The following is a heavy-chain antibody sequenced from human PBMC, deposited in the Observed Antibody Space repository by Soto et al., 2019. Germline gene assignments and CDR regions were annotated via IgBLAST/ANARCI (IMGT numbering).Heavy chain of an antibody. CDR3: ARGSQGYSYGKSRKYYFDY. D-gene: IGHD5-18*01. J-gene: IGHJ4*02. CDR2: IYYSGST. Sequence: SETLSLTCTVSGGSISSGGYYWSWIRQHPGKGLEWIGYIYYSGSTYYNPSLKSRVTISVDTSKNQFSLKLSSVTAADTAVYYCARGSQGYSYGKSRKYYFDYWGQGTLVTVSS. CDR1: GGSISSGGYY. V-gene: IGHV4-31*03.